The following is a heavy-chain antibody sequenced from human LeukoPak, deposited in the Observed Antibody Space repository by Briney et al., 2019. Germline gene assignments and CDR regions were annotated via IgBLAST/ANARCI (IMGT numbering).Heavy chain of an antibody. CDR2: ITPVINTE. CDR3: ARVNLRGSNYNWFDP. D-gene: IGHD1-26*01. CDR1: GGTFLGHT. Sequence: VASVKVSCKTSGGTFLGHTFSWVRQAPGQGLEWMGKITPVINTENYAQTFQGRVSIYADKSTTTVYMDLSGLRPDDTAVYYCARVNLRGSNYNWFDPWGQGTLVTVAS. V-gene: IGHV1-69*08. J-gene: IGHJ5*02.